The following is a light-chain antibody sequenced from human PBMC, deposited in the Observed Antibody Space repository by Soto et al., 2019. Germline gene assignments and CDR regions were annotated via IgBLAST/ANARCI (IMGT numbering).Light chain of an antibody. J-gene: IGLJ1*01. CDR3: SSYAGSNVYV. CDR2: EVS. V-gene: IGLV2-8*01. Sequence: QSVLTQPPSASRSPGQSVTISCTGTSSDVGGYYYVSWYQHHPGKAPKLLIYEVSKRPSGVPHRFSGSKSGNTASLTVSGLQAEDEADYYCSSYAGSNVYVFGTGTKVTVL. CDR1: SSDVGGYYY.